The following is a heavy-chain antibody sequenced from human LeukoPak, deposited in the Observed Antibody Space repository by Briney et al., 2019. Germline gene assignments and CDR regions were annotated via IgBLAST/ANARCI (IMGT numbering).Heavy chain of an antibody. V-gene: IGHV3-48*04. CDR1: GFTFSSYS. CDR2: ISSSGSTI. CDR3: ARDPGYDYVWGSYRSFDY. Sequence: GGSLRLSCAASGFTFSSYSMNWVRQAPGKGLEWVSYISSSGSTIYYADSVKGRFTISRDNAKNSLYLQMNGLRAEDTAVYYCARDPGYDYVWGSYRSFDYWGQGTLVTVSS. J-gene: IGHJ4*02. D-gene: IGHD3-16*02.